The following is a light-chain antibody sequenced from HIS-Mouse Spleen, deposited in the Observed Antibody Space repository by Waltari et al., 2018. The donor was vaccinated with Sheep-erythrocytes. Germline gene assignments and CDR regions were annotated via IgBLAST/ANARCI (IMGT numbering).Light chain of an antibody. CDR2: QDS. CDR1: KLGDKN. Sequence: SYELTQPPSVSVSPGQTASITCSGDKLGDKNAYWHQQKPGQSPVLVIHQDSKRPSGIPERFSGSNSGNTATLTISGTQAMDEADYYCQAWDSSTAVFGGGTKLTVL. V-gene: IGLV3-1*01. J-gene: IGLJ2*01. CDR3: QAWDSSTAV.